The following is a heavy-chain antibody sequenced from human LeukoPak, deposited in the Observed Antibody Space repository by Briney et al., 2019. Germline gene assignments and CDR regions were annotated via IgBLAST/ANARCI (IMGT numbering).Heavy chain of an antibody. J-gene: IGHJ4*02. CDR1: GGSFSGYY. CDR2: INHSGST. CDR3: ARWATGYDSSGYYPLDY. D-gene: IGHD3-22*01. V-gene: IGHV4-34*01. Sequence: PSETLSLTCAVYGGSFSGYYWSWIRQPPGKGLEWIGEINHSGSTNYNPSLKSRVTISVDTSKNQFSLKLSSVTAADTAVYYCARWATGYDSSGYYPLDYWGQGTLVTVSS.